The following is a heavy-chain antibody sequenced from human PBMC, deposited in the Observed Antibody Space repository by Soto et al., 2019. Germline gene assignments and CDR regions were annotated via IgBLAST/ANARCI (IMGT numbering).Heavy chain of an antibody. J-gene: IGHJ4*02. D-gene: IGHD6-6*01. CDR1: GSSVSSGSYY. CDR3: AREYSSSYYFDY. V-gene: IGHV4-61*01. Sequence: SETLSLTCTVSGSSVSSGSYYWSWIRQPPGKGLEWIGYIYYSGSTNYNPSLKSRVTISVDTSKNQFSLKLSSVTAADTAVYYCAREYSSSYYFDYWGQGTLVTVSS. CDR2: IYYSGST.